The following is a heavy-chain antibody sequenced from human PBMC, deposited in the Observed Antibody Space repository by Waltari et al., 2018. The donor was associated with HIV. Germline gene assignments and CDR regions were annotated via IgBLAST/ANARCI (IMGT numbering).Heavy chain of an antibody. D-gene: IGHD6-25*01. CDR3: TKGRTAAAGFFACDT. CDR1: GFSFGDYA. CDR2: ISRNGDSV. V-gene: IGHV3-9*01. J-gene: IGHJ3*02. Sequence: QLVASGGALVQPGRSLRLSGVASGFSFGDYAMYWVRQPPGKGLEWVSGISRNGDSVAYAASVKGRFTMSRDNAKRSLYLEMISLKPEDTALYYCTKGRTAAAGFFACDTWGQGTRVIVSS.